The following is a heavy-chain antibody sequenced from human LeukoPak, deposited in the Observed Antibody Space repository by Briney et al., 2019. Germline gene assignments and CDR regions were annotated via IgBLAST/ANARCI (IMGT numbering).Heavy chain of an antibody. J-gene: IGHJ4*02. V-gene: IGHV4-39*01. CDR3: ACDTSGYYYRFDY. D-gene: IGHD3-22*01. CDR1: GDSISSTSYY. CDR2: ISFSGSP. Sequence: SETLSLTCTVSGDSISSTSYYWGWIRQPPGKGLEWIGSISFSGSPYYNPSLKNRLTISADTSKNQFSLSLSSVTAADTAVYYCACDTSGYYYRFDYWGQGTLVTVSS.